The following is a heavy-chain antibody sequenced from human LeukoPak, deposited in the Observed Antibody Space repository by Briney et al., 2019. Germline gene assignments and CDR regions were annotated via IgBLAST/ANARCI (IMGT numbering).Heavy chain of an antibody. J-gene: IGHJ4*02. CDR2: IIPIFGTA. V-gene: IGHV1-69*05. CDR3: ARVADDSSGYWLY. CDR1: GGTFISYA. Sequence: SVKVSCKASGGTFISYAISWVRQAPGQGLEWMGGIIPIFGTANYAQKFQGRVTITTDESTSTAYMELSSLRSEDTAVYYCARVADDSSGYWLYWGQGTLVTVSS. D-gene: IGHD3-22*01.